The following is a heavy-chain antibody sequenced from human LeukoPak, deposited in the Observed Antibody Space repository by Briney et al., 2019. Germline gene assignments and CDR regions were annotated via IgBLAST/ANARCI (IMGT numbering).Heavy chain of an antibody. V-gene: IGHV5-51*01. Sequence: GESLKISCKGSGYNFTSYWIGWVRQMPGKGLEWMGIIYPGDSDTTYSPSFQGQVIISADKSITTAYLQWSSLKASDTAMYYCARLSSNPFYFDYWGQGTLLTVSS. CDR1: GYNFTSYW. CDR2: IYPGDSDT. J-gene: IGHJ4*02. CDR3: ARLSSNPFYFDY. D-gene: IGHD4-11*01.